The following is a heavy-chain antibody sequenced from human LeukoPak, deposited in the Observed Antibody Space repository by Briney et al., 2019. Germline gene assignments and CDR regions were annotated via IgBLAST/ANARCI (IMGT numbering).Heavy chain of an antibody. Sequence: SETLSLTCTVSGGSISGYYWSWIRQPPGKGLEWIGEINPSGSTNYNPSLRSRVTISVDTSKNQFSLKLSSVTAADTAVYYCARGRDYARWFDPWGQGTLVTVSS. V-gene: IGHV4-34*01. CDR1: GGSISGYY. D-gene: IGHD4-17*01. CDR2: INPSGST. CDR3: ARGRDYARWFDP. J-gene: IGHJ5*02.